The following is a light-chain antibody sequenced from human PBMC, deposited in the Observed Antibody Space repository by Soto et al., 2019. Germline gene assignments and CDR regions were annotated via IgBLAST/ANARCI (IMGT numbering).Light chain of an antibody. V-gene: IGLV2-11*01. J-gene: IGLJ3*02. Sequence: QSALIQPPSVSGSPGQSVTISCTGTSSDVGSYDYVSWYQQHPGTVPKPMIYNVNTRPSGVPDRFSGSKSGNTASMTISGLQAEDEADYYCCSYAGGNFWVFGGGTQLTVL. CDR3: CSYAGGNFWV. CDR1: SSDVGSYDY. CDR2: NVN.